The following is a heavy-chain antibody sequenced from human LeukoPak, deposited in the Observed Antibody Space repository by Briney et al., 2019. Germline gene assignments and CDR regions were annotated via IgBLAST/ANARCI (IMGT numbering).Heavy chain of an antibody. CDR3: ARDQALYFNGDY. V-gene: IGHV3-48*03. D-gene: IGHD2/OR15-2a*01. Sequence: GGSLRLSCAASGFTFSSYEMNWVRQAPGKGLEWVSYISSSGSTIYYADSVKGRFTISRDNAKNSLYLQMNSLRAEDTAVYYCARDQALYFNGDYWGQGTLVTVSS. CDR2: ISSSGSTI. CDR1: GFTFSSYE. J-gene: IGHJ4*02.